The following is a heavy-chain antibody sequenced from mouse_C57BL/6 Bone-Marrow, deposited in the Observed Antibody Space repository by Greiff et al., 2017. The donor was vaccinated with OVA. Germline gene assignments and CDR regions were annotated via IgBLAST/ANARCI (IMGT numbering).Heavy chain of an antibody. CDR2: IDPENGDT. Sequence: EVQLQQSGAELVRPGASVKLSCTASGFNIKDDYMHWVKQRPEQGLEWIGWIDPENGDTEYASKFQGKAPITADTSSNTAYLQLSSLTSEDTAVYYCTTHGNSWFAYWGQGTLVTVSA. J-gene: IGHJ3*01. V-gene: IGHV14-4*01. CDR1: GFNIKDDY. D-gene: IGHD2-1*01. CDR3: TTHGNSWFAY.